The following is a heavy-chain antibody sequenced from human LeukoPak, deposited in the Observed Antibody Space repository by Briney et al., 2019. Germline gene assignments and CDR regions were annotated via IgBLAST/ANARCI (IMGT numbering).Heavy chain of an antibody. D-gene: IGHD5-24*01. J-gene: IGHJ4*02. CDR2: IVEDGSQK. CDR3: ARVGLGGFVEMATILDY. Sequence: GGSLRLSCAASGFTFSSCWMTWVRQAPGKGLEWVASIVEDGSQKYYVDSVKGRFTVSRDNAKNTLYLQMNSLRAEDTAVYYCARVGLGGFVEMATILDYWGQGTLVTVSS. V-gene: IGHV3-7*01. CDR1: GFTFSSCW.